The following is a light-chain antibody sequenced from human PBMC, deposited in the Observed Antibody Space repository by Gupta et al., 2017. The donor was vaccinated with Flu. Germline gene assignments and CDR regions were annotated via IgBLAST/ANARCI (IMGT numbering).Light chain of an antibody. J-gene: IGKJ1*01. CDR2: AAS. V-gene: IGKV1-39*01. CDR1: QNIDTD. Sequence: PSSLSGSPGDRVTITGRARQNIDTDLNWYRQKLGKAPELPLYAASTWKSGIPSSFSDSGSGTDFTLTISNFQPEDFATYFCHRGYVYPRSFGQGTAVEIK. CDR3: HRGYVYPRS.